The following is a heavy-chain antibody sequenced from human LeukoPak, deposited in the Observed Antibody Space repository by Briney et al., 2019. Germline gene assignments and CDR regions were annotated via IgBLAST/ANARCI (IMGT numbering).Heavy chain of an antibody. V-gene: IGHV4-30-4*08. Sequence: SETLSLTCTVSGYSISSGYYWSWIRQPPGKGLEWIGYIYYSGSTYYNPSLKSRVTISVDTSKNQFSLKLSSVTAADTAVYYCAREGVTTGGAFDIWGQGTMVTVSS. CDR3: AREGVTTGGAFDI. CDR1: GYSISSGYY. D-gene: IGHD4-11*01. J-gene: IGHJ3*02. CDR2: IYYSGST.